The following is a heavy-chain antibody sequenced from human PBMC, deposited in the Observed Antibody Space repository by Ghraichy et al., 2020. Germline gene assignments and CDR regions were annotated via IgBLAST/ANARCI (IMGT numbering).Heavy chain of an antibody. D-gene: IGHD6-13*01. CDR1: GFTFSSYS. CDR3: AKLEGGY. V-gene: IGHV3-21*01. J-gene: IGHJ4*02. CDR2: ISSSSSYI. Sequence: GESLNISCAASGFTFSSYSMNWVRQAPGKGLEWVSSISSSSSYIYYADSVKGRFTISRDNAKNSLYLQMHSLRAEDTAVYYCAKLEGGYWGQGTLVTVSS.